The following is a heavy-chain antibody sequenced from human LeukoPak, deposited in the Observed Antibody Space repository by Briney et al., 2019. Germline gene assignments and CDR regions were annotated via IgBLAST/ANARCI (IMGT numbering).Heavy chain of an antibody. CDR3: ARDNYDSSGSAFDY. V-gene: IGHV4-61*02. J-gene: IGHJ4*02. Sequence: SQTLSLTCTVSGGSISSGSYYWSWIRQPAGKGLEWIGRIYTSGSTNYNPSLKSRVTISVDTSKNQFSLKLSSVTAADTAVYYCARDNYDSSGSAFDYWGQGTLVTVSS. CDR1: GGSISSGSYY. CDR2: IYTSGST. D-gene: IGHD3-22*01.